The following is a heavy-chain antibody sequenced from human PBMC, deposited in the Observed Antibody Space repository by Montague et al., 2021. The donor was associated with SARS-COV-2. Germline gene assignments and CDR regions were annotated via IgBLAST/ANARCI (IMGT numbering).Heavy chain of an antibody. V-gene: IGHV4-39*01. CDR3: ARLAPERHCSVATCSPH. CDR2: IYYRGNT. CDR1: DASISSDNYF. Sequence: SETLSLTCTVSDASISSDNYFWGWIRQPPGKGLEWIGSIYYRGNTYLNPSLKSRATMSVDTSKNQFSLKLNSVTAADAAVYYCARLAPERHCSVATCSPHWGQGILVTVSS. D-gene: IGHD2-2*01. J-gene: IGHJ4*02.